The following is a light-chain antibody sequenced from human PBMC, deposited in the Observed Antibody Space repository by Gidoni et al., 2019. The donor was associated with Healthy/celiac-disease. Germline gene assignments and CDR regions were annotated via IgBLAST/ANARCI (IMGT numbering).Light chain of an antibody. CDR1: QSVSSY. Sequence: EIVLTQSPATLSLSPGERATLSCRASQSVSSYLAWYQQKPGQAPRLLIYDASNRATGIPARFSGSGSGTDFTLTISSLEPEDFAVYYCQQRSNRRTFXXXTKLEIK. J-gene: IGKJ2*01. CDR3: QQRSNRRT. CDR2: DAS. V-gene: IGKV3-11*01.